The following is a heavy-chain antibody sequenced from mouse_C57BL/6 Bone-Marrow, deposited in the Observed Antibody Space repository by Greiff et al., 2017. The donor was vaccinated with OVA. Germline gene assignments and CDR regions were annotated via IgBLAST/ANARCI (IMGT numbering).Heavy chain of an antibody. Sequence: EVKLMESGGGLVQPGGSLKLSCAASGFTFSDYYMYWVRQTPEKRLEWVAYISNGGGSTYYPDTVKGRFTISRDNAKNTLYLQMSRLKSEDTAMYYCARHYYGSSYRYWYFDVWGTGTTVTVSS. CDR2: ISNGGGST. J-gene: IGHJ1*03. V-gene: IGHV5-12*01. CDR1: GFTFSDYY. D-gene: IGHD1-1*01. CDR3: ARHYYGSSYRYWYFDV.